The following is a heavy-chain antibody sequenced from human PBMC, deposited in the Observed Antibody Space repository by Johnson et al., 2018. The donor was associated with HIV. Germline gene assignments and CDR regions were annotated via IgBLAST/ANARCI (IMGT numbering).Heavy chain of an antibody. CDR3: ARYGALTTRGAFDI. Sequence: VQLVESGGGVVQPGRSLRLSCAASGFTFSSYAMHWVRQAPGKGLECVSVLYSGGSPYYADSVKGRFTISRDNSKNTLSLQMKSLRVEDTAVYYCARYGALTTRGAFDIWGQGTMVTVSS. CDR1: GFTFSSYA. V-gene: IGHV3-66*01. J-gene: IGHJ3*02. D-gene: IGHD4-17*01. CDR2: LYSGGSP.